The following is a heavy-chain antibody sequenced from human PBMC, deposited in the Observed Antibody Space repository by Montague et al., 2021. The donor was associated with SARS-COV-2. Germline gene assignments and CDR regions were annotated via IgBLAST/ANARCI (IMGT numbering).Heavy chain of an antibody. Sequence: SLKLSCAASGFTFSDYYMSWIRQAPGKGLEWVSYISSSGSTIYYADSVKGRFTISRDNAKNSLYLQMNSLRAEDTAVDYCARDGSSSWFNWFDPWGQGTLVTVSS. CDR3: ARDGSSSWFNWFDP. CDR2: ISSSGSTI. J-gene: IGHJ5*02. D-gene: IGHD6-13*01. CDR1: GFTFSDYY. V-gene: IGHV3-11*01.